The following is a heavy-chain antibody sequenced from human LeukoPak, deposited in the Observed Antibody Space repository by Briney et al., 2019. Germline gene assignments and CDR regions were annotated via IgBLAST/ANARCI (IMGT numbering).Heavy chain of an antibody. Sequence: GGSLRLSCSASGFTFNNYAMHWVRQAPGKGLEYVSAITSNGGTTYYGDSVGGRFTISRDNSKNTVYLQMSSLRPEDTAVYYCLKDLTGSGDYWGQGTLVTVSS. CDR1: GFTFNNYA. CDR3: LKDLTGSGDY. V-gene: IGHV3-64D*06. J-gene: IGHJ4*02. CDR2: ITSNGGTT. D-gene: IGHD3-10*01.